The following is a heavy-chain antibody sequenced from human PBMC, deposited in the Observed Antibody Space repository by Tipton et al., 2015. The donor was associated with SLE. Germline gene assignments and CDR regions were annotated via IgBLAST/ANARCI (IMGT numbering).Heavy chain of an antibody. CDR1: GDSIKSGGYS. J-gene: IGHJ4*02. V-gene: IGHV4-30-2*01. Sequence: LRLSCTVSGDSIKSGGYSWSWIRQPPGKGLEWIGYIYRSGNTKYNPSLRSRVTISVDTSKNQFSLNLRSVTAADTAVYYCARRPDVADYGDYVYCGQGTLGSVAS. CDR3: ARRPDVADYGDYVY. D-gene: IGHD4-17*01. CDR2: IYRSGNT.